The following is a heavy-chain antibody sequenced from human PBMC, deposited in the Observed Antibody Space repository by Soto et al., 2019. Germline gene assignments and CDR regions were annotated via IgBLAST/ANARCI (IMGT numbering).Heavy chain of an antibody. CDR3: ARRSYYGSGSIFDY. CDR1: GGTIRSSGYY. Sequence: SSETLSLTCPVSGGTIRSSGYYWGWIRQPPGKGLEWIGNIYYSGSTNYNPSLKSRVTISVDTSKNQFSLKVSSVTAADTAVYYCARRSYYGSGSIFDYWGQGTLVTVS. J-gene: IGHJ4*02. D-gene: IGHD3-10*01. V-gene: IGHV4-39*01. CDR2: IYYSGST.